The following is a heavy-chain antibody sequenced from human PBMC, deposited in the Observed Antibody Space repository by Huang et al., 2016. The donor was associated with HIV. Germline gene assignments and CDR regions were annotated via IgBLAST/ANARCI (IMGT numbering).Heavy chain of an antibody. CDR1: GYTFTGSG. CDR2: CSTYKAAK. Sequence: QVQLVQSGVEVKKPGASVKVSCKASGYTFTGSGISWVGQAPGQGLEWVGGCSTYKAAKIYTNTVKGGFPMTADPTTGTPYRELRGLRSDDTAVYYCARDSPLLGVGIVVVPTAPNAFDIWGQGTMVTVSS. J-gene: IGHJ3*02. V-gene: IGHV1-18*01. D-gene: IGHD2-2*01. CDR3: ARDSPLLGVGIVVVPTAPNAFDI.